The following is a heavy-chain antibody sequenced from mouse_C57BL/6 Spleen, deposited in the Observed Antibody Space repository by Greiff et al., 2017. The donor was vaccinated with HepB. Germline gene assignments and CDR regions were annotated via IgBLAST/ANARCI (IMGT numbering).Heavy chain of an antibody. V-gene: IGHV2-2*01. Sequence: VQLQQSGPGLVQPSQSLSITCTVSGFSLTSYGVHWVRQSPGKGLEWLGVIWSGGSTDYNAAFISRLSISKDNSKSQVFFKMNSLQADDTAIYYCARNYQSTVEEYYAMDYWGQGTSVTVSS. CDR3: ARNYQSTVEEYYAMDY. J-gene: IGHJ4*01. D-gene: IGHD1-1*01. CDR2: IWSGGST. CDR1: GFSLTSYG.